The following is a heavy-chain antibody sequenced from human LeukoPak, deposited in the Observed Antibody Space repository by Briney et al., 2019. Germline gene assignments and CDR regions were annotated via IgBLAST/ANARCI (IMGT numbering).Heavy chain of an antibody. CDR3: ARGQYCSSTSCSFLAPSWFDP. CDR2: IYYSGST. V-gene: IGHV4-39*07. CDR1: GDSISSGDYY. Sequence: PSQTLSLTCTVSGDSISSGDYYWGWIRQPPGKGLEWIGSIYYSGSTYYNPSLKSRVTISVDTSKNQFSLKLSSVTAADTAVYYCARGQYCSSTSCSFLAPSWFDPWGQGTLVTVSS. D-gene: IGHD2-2*01. J-gene: IGHJ5*02.